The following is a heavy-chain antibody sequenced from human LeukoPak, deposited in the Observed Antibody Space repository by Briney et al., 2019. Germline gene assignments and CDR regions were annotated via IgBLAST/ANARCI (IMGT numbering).Heavy chain of an antibody. CDR2: IYYSGYSGTT. CDR3: ARAPGQSSILFAY. J-gene: IGHJ4*02. CDR1: GVSISGSIYF. D-gene: IGHD6-13*01. V-gene: IGHV4-39*07. Sequence: SETLSLTCTVSGVSISGSIYFWGWIRQPPGGGREWFGRIYYSGYSGTTYYTPSLKSRVTVSVDTSKNHFSLNLNSVTAADTAVYYCARAPGQSSILFAYWGQRTLVTVPS.